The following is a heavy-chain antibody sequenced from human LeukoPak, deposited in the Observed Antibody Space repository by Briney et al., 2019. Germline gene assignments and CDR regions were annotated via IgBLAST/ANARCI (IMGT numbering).Heavy chain of an antibody. D-gene: IGHD6-19*01. CDR3: ARVGSGWGYIYYGMDV. V-gene: IGHV3-7*03. CDR1: GFTFSSYW. J-gene: IGHJ6*04. Sequence: GGSLRLSCAASGFTFSSYWMSWVRQAPGKGLEWVANIKQDGSEKYYVDSVKGRFTISRDNAKNSLYLQMNSLRAEDTAVYYCARVGSGWGYIYYGMDVWGKGTTVTVSS. CDR2: IKQDGSEK.